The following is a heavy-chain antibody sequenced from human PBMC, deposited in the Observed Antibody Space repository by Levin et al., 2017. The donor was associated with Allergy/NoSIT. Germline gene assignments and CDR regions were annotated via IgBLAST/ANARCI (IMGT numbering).Heavy chain of an antibody. CDR2: IYTSGST. D-gene: IGHD5-18*01. CDR3: ARVYSYPPGRAFDI. CDR1: GGSIRSGSYY. Sequence: SQTLSLTCTVSGGSIRSGSYYWSWIRQPAGKGLEWIGRIYTSGSTNYNPSLKSRVTISVDTSKNQFSLKLSSVTAADTAVYYCARVYSYPPGRAFDIWGQGTMVTVSS. J-gene: IGHJ3*02. V-gene: IGHV4-61*02.